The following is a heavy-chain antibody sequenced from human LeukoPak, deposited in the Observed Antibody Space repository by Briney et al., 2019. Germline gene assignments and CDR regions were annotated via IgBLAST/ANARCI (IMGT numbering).Heavy chain of an antibody. Sequence: GGSLRLSCAASGFTFSSYGMHWVRQAPGKGLEWVAFIRYDGSNKYYADSVKGRFTISRDNSKNTLYLQMGSLRAEDMAVYYCARVYSGYGSYFDYWGQGTLVTVSS. CDR1: GFTFSSYG. D-gene: IGHD5-12*01. CDR3: ARVYSGYGSYFDY. V-gene: IGHV3-30*02. CDR2: IRYDGSNK. J-gene: IGHJ4*02.